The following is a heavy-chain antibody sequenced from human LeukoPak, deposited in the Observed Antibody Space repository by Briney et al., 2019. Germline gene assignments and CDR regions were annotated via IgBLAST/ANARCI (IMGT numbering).Heavy chain of an antibody. Sequence: SQTLSLTCAISGDSVSSNSSAWNWIRQSPSRGLEWLGRTYYRSKWYNDYAVSVKSRITINPDTSKNQFSLQLNSVTPQDTAVYYCARFGLENTNFDYWGQGTLVTVSS. V-gene: IGHV6-1*01. CDR2: TYYRSKWYN. D-gene: IGHD3-3*01. CDR3: ARFGLENTNFDY. CDR1: GDSVSSNSSA. J-gene: IGHJ4*02.